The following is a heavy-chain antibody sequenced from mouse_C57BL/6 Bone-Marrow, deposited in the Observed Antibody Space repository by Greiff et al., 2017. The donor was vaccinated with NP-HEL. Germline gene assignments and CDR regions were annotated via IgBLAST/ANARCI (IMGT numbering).Heavy chain of an antibody. D-gene: IGHD5-1*01. CDR3: ARYLND. J-gene: IGHJ2*01. Sequence: QVQLKQPGAELVRPGTSVKLSCKASGYTFTSYWMHWVKQRPGQGLEWIGVIDPSDSYTNYNQKFKGKATLTVDTSSSTAYMQLSSLTSEDSAVYYCARYLNDWGQGTTLTVSS. V-gene: IGHV1-59*01. CDR2: IDPSDSYT. CDR1: GYTFTSYW.